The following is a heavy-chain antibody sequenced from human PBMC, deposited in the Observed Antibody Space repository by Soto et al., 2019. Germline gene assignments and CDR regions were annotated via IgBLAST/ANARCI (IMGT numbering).Heavy chain of an antibody. Sequence: SLRLSCAACGFSLSSYGMHWVRQAPGKGLEWVAVIWYDGSNKYYADSVKGRFTISRDNSKNTLYLQMNSLRAEDTAVYYCARDYDIVVVPAAHPHYYYGMDVWGQGTTVTVSS. D-gene: IGHD2-2*01. J-gene: IGHJ6*02. CDR3: ARDYDIVVVPAAHPHYYYGMDV. CDR2: IWYDGSNK. CDR1: GFSLSSYG. V-gene: IGHV3-33*01.